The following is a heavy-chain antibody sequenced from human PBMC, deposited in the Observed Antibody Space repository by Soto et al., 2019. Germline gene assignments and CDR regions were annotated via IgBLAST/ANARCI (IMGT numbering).Heavy chain of an antibody. D-gene: IGHD6-13*01. CDR1: GGSISSYY. CDR2: IYYSGST. J-gene: IGHJ4*02. V-gene: IGHV4-59*01. CDR3: ARGSSSSYYFDY. Sequence: SETLSLTCTVSGGSISSYYWSWIRQPPGKGLEWIGYIYYSGSTNYNPSLKSRVTISVDTSKNQFSLKLSSVTAADTAVYYCARGSSSSYYFDYWGQGTLVTVSS.